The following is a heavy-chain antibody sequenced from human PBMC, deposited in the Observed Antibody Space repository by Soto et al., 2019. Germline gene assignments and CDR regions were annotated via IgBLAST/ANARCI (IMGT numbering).Heavy chain of an antibody. D-gene: IGHD3-22*01. V-gene: IGHV4-59*01. CDR2: IYYSGST. Sequence: QVQLQESGPGLVKPSETLSLTCTVSGGSISSYYWSWIRQPPGKGLEWIGYIYYSGSTNYNPSLKSRVTISVDTSKNQFSLKLSSVTAADTAVYYCAREGYYDSSGYYAGSAFDIWGQGTMVTVSS. CDR3: AREGYYDSSGYYAGSAFDI. CDR1: GGSISSYY. J-gene: IGHJ3*02.